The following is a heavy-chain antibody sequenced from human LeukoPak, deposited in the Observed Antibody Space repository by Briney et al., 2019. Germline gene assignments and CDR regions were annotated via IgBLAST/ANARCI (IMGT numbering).Heavy chain of an antibody. D-gene: IGHD5-18*01. CDR3: AKALQVWLFGFDY. CDR2: ILHDGSKK. CDR1: GFTFNNFG. J-gene: IGHJ4*02. Sequence: GGSLRLSCAASGFTFNNFGMHWVRQAPGKGLEWVAVILHDGSKKYYADSVKGRFTISRDNSKKTVYMQMNTLTPEDTAVYYCAKALQVWLFGFDYWGQGTLVTVSS. V-gene: IGHV3-30*02.